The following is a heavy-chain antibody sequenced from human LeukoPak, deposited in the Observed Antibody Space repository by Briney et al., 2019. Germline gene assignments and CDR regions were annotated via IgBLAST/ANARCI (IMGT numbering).Heavy chain of an antibody. V-gene: IGHV4-39*01. CDR2: IYYSGST. J-gene: IGHJ4*02. CDR1: GGSISSSSYY. CDR3: ARQASSGWYGGGDY. D-gene: IGHD6-19*01. Sequence: PSETLSLTCTVSGGSISSSSYYWGWIRQPPGKGLEWIGSIYYSGSTYYNPSLKSRVTISVDPSKNHFSQKLTSVTAADTAVYYCARQASSGWYGGGDYWGQGTLVTVSS.